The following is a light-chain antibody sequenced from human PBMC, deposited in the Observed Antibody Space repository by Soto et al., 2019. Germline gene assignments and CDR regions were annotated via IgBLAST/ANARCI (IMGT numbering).Light chain of an antibody. CDR3: CSYAGTYTQWV. CDR1: SSDVGGYNY. CDR2: DVS. Sequence: QSALTQPRSVSGSPGQSVTISCTGTSSDVGGYNYVSWYQQHPGKAPKLLIYDVSKRPSGVPDRFSGSKSGNTASLTVSGLQAEDEADYSCCSYAGTYTQWVFGGGTKRTVL. V-gene: IGLV2-11*01. J-gene: IGLJ3*02.